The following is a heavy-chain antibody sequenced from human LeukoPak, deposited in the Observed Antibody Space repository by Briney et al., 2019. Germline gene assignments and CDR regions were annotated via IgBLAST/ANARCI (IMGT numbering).Heavy chain of an antibody. J-gene: IGHJ6*02. Sequence: PGGSLGLSCAASGFTFSSYAMHWVRQAPGKGLEWVAVISYDGSNKYYADSVKGRFTISRDNSKNTLYLQMNSLRAEDTAVYYCAREDMAFVRMDVWGQGTTVTVSS. CDR3: AREDMAFVRMDV. CDR2: ISYDGSNK. D-gene: IGHD3-10*02. V-gene: IGHV3-30-3*01. CDR1: GFTFSSYA.